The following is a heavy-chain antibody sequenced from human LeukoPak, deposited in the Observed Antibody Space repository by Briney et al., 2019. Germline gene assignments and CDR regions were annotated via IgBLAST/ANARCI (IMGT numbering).Heavy chain of an antibody. J-gene: IGHJ4*02. D-gene: IGHD6-19*01. CDR3: ARAVAVAGTFKFDF. Sequence: SETLSLTCTVSGGSISGKYWTWIRQPPGKGLDYIGHVFYTGSTNYSPSLKSQVTISIDTSKSHFSLKLTSVTAADTAVYYCARAVAVAGTFKFDFWGQGTLVTVSS. CDR1: GGSISGKY. V-gene: IGHV4-59*01. CDR2: VFYTGST.